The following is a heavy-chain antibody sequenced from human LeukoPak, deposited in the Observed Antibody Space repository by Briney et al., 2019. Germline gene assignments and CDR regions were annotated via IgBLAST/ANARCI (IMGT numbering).Heavy chain of an antibody. CDR2: INPSDGDR. V-gene: IGHV1-46*01. CDR1: GGTFISYA. Sequence: ASVKVSCKASGGTFISYAISWVRQAPGQGLEWVGIINPSDGDRRNAQKFQGRVTMTRDTSTSTVYMELSSLRSEDTAVYYCAKDSGSYSADYWGQGTLVTVSS. D-gene: IGHD3-10*01. CDR3: AKDSGSYSADY. J-gene: IGHJ4*02.